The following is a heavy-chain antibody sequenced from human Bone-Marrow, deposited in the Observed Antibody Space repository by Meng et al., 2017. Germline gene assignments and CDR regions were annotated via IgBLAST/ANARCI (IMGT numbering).Heavy chain of an antibody. CDR2: IYHSGST. J-gene: IGHJ3*02. D-gene: IGHD3-22*01. CDR1: GYSISSGYY. CDR3: ARVNYYDSSGYDDAFDI. V-gene: IGHV4-38-2*01. Sequence: SETLSLTCAVSGYSISSGYYWGWIRQPPGKGLEWIGSIYHSGSTYYNPSLKSRVTISVDTSKNQFSLKLSSVTAADTAVYYCARVNYYDSSGYDDAFDIWGQGTMVTVSS.